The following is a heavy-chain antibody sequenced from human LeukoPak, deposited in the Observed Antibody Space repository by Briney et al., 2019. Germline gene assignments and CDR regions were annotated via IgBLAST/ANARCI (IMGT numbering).Heavy chain of an antibody. CDR3: ASIVVVVAATPFDY. CDR1: GGSISSSSYY. CDR2: IYYSGST. V-gene: IGHV4-39*01. J-gene: IGHJ4*02. Sequence: SETLSLTCTVSGGSISSSSYYWGWIRQPPGKGLEWIGSIYYSGSTSSTPSLKSRVTISVDTSKNQFSLKLSSVTAADTAVYYCASIVVVVAATPFDYWGLGTLVTVSS. D-gene: IGHD2-15*01.